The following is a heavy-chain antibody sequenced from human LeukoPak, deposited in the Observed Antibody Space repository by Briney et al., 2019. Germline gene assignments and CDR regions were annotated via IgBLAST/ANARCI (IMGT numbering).Heavy chain of an antibody. V-gene: IGHV1-18*01. CDR3: ARGGGAMVRGVIILRDYYYYMDV. CDR2: MSAYNGNT. J-gene: IGHJ6*03. D-gene: IGHD3-10*01. Sequence: GASVKVSCKASGYTFTSYGISWVRQAPGQGLEWMGWMSAYNGNTNYAQKLQGRVTMTTDTSTSTAYMELRSLRSDDTAVYYCARGGGAMVRGVIILRDYYYYMDVWGKGTTVTISS. CDR1: GYTFTSYG.